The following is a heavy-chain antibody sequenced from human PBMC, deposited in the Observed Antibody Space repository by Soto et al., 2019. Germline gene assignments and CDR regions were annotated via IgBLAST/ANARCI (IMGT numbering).Heavy chain of an antibody. J-gene: IGHJ5*02. CDR3: ARHSGTNKAARNFDP. V-gene: IGHV3-23*01. CDR2: VDAGGTYT. Sequence: GGSLSLSCTASGFTFNSHAMSWVRRAPGKGLEWVSAVDAGGTYTYYADSVKGRFTISRDNSKHMLFLQMTSLAAEDTALYYCARHSGTNKAARNFDPWGQGILVTVSS. D-gene: IGHD5-12*01. CDR1: GFTFNSHA.